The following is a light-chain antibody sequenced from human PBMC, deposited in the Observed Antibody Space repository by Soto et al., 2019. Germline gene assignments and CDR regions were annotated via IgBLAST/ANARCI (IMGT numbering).Light chain of an antibody. Sequence: ETVMTQSPATLSVSPGERATLSCRASQSVSSNLAWYQQKPGQAPRLLIYGASTRATGIPARFSGSGSGTEFTLTISSLLSEDFAVYYCQQYYNWPRTFGQGTKVEIK. CDR2: GAS. CDR1: QSVSSN. J-gene: IGKJ1*01. CDR3: QQYYNWPRT. V-gene: IGKV3-15*01.